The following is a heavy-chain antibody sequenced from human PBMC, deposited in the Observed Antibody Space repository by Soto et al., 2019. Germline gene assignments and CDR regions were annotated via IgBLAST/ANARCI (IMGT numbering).Heavy chain of an antibody. J-gene: IGHJ4*02. Sequence: QVQLVQSGAEVKKPGSSVKVSCKASGGTFSSYAISWVRQAPGQGLELMGGIIHIFGTANYAQKFQGRVTITADESTSTAYMGLSSLRSEDTAVYYCAREGTASHSSSWYVWGQGTLVTVSS. CDR1: GGTFSSYA. D-gene: IGHD6-13*01. CDR3: AREGTASHSSSWYV. V-gene: IGHV1-69*12. CDR2: IIHIFGTA.